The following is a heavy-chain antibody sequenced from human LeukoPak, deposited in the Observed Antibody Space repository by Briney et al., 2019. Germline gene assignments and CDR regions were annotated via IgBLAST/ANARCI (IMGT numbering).Heavy chain of an antibody. V-gene: IGHV3-30*04. CDR2: ISYDGSNK. Sequence: RSLRLSSAASGFTFSSYAMHWVRQAPGKGLEWVAVISYDGSNKYYADSVKGRFTISRDNSENTLYLQMNSLRAEDTAVYYCVKDRWVDHWGQGTLVTVSS. CDR3: VKDRWVDH. D-gene: IGHD6-13*01. J-gene: IGHJ4*02. CDR1: GFTFSSYA.